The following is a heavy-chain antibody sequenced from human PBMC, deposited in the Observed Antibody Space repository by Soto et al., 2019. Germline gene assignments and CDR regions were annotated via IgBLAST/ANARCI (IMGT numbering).Heavy chain of an antibody. Sequence: QVQLVQSGAEVKKPGSSVKVSCKASGGTFSSYTISWVRQAPGQGLEWMGRIIPILGIANYAQRFQGRVTITAHKSTSTHYMELSSQRSEDTAVYYCARDGRVTTPSDAFDIWGQGTLVTVSS. CDR1: GGTFSSYT. J-gene: IGHJ3*02. D-gene: IGHD4-17*01. CDR3: ARDGRVTTPSDAFDI. V-gene: IGHV1-69*08. CDR2: IIPILGIA.